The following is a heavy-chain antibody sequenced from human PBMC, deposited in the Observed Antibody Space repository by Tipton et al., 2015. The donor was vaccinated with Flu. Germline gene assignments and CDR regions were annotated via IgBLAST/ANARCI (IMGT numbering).Heavy chain of an antibody. Sequence: TLSLTCTVSGGSISSYYWNWIRQPPGKGLEWIGYIYYSGSTNYNPSLRGRVTISVDTSKNQLSLRLSSVTAADTAVYYCARARAPYYYYAMDVWGQGTTVTVSS. D-gene: IGHD3-10*01. CDR2: IYYSGST. V-gene: IGHV4-59*01. CDR1: GGSISSYY. CDR3: ARARAPYYYYAMDV. J-gene: IGHJ6*02.